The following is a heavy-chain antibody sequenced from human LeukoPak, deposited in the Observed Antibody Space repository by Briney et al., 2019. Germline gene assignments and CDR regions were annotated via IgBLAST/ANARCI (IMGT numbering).Heavy chain of an antibody. CDR2: IYSGGST. D-gene: IGHD1-26*01. CDR3: ARDSGDLNWFDP. Sequence: GRSLRLSCAASGFTVSSNYMSWVRQAPGKGLEWVSVIYSGGSTYYADYVKGRFTISRDNSKNTLYLQMNSLRAEDTAVCYCARDSGDLNWFDPWGQGTLVTVSS. V-gene: IGHV3-53*05. CDR1: GFTVSSNY. J-gene: IGHJ5*02.